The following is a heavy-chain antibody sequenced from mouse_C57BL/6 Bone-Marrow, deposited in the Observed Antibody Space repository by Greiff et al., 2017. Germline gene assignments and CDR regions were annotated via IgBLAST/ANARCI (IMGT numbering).Heavy chain of an antibody. D-gene: IGHD2-1*01. J-gene: IGHJ2*01. Sequence: VKLQESGPELVKPGASVKISCKASGYTFTDYYINWVKQRPGQGLEWIGWIFPGSGSTYYNEKFKGKATLTVDKSSSTAYMLLSSLTSEDSAVYFCVVYGNYVGNYFDYWGQGTTLTVSS. CDR2: IFPGSGST. V-gene: IGHV1-75*01. CDR3: VVYGNYVGNYFDY. CDR1: GYTFTDYY.